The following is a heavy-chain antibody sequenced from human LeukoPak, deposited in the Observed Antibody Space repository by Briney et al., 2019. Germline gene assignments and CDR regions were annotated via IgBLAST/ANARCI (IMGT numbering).Heavy chain of an antibody. V-gene: IGHV4-31*03. CDR2: IYSSGSI. CDR3: ARDNTGYNYLDP. Sequence: TSETLSLTCTVSGDSFSSGGYYWTWVRQFPGKGLEWIGYIYSSGSIYYNPSLKSRVTKSIDTSKNQFSLNMTSVTAADTAVYYCARDNTGYNYLDPWGQGTLVTVSS. J-gene: IGHJ5*02. D-gene: IGHD1-20*01. CDR1: GDSFSSGGYY.